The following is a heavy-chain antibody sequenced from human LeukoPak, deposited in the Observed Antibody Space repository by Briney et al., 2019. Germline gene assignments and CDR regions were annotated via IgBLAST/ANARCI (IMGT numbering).Heavy chain of an antibody. CDR3: SKDYGYSSSWYDY. CDR2: ISWNSASV. J-gene: IGHJ4*02. V-gene: IGHV3-9*01. CDR1: GFTFDDYG. Sequence: GRSLRLSCEASGFTFDDYGMHWVRQAPGKGLEWVSTISWNSASVGYLASVKGRFTISRDNAKKTLYLQMNSLRPEDTALYYCSKDYGYSSSWYDYWGQGTLVTVSS. D-gene: IGHD6-13*01.